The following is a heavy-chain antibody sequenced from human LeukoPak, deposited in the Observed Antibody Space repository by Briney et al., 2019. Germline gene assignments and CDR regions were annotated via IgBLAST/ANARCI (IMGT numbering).Heavy chain of an antibody. J-gene: IGHJ4*02. Sequence: PGGSLRLSCAASGFTVSSNYLNCVRQAPGKGLEWVSVIYSGGSTYYADSVKGRFTISRDNSKNTLYLQMNSLRAEDTAVYYCARSEMATILGFDYWGQGTLVTVSS. CDR1: GFTVSSNY. V-gene: IGHV3-53*01. D-gene: IGHD5-24*01. CDR2: IYSGGST. CDR3: ARSEMATILGFDY.